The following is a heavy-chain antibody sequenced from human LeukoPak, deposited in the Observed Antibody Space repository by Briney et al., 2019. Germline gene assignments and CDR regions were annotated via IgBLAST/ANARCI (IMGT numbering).Heavy chain of an antibody. CDR2: INTNTEKS. J-gene: IGHJ4*02. CDR1: GYSITNYA. CDR3: ATGGGYRFAY. D-gene: IGHD6-25*01. V-gene: IGHV7-4-1*02. Sequence: ASVKVSCKASGYSITNYAILWVRQAPGHGLEWMGWINTNTEKSTYAPGFTGRYVFSLDSSVNTAYLQISSLKAEDTALYYCATGGGYRFAYWGQGTLVTVSS.